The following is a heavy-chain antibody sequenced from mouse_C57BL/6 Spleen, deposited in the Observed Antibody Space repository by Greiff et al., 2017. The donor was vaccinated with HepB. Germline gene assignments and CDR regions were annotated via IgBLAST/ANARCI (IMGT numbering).Heavy chain of an antibody. D-gene: IGHD4-1*01. Sequence: EVKLVESGGGLVKPGGSLKLSCAASGFTFSSYAMSWVRQTPEKRLEWVATISDGGSYTYYPDNVKGRFTISRDNAKNNLYLQMSHLKSEDTAMYNCARLGRYFDYWGQGTTLTVSS. CDR3: ARLGRYFDY. CDR2: ISDGGSYT. J-gene: IGHJ2*01. CDR1: GFTFSSYA. V-gene: IGHV5-4*03.